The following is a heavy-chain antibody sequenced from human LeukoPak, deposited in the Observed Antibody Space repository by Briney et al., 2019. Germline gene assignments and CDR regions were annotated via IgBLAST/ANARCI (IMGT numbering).Heavy chain of an antibody. J-gene: IGHJ6*02. CDR1: GGPFNDYY. V-gene: IGHV4-34*10. Sequence: SETLSLTCAVYGGPFNDYYWSWIRQPPGKGLEWIGEINDSGTTNYNPSLKSRTTISVDTAKSQFSLRMSSVAPADTAIYYCARLPNRESYDFWTGFPVYFGMDVWGLGTSVTVTS. D-gene: IGHD3-3*01. CDR3: ARLPNRESYDFWTGFPVYFGMDV. CDR2: INDSGTT.